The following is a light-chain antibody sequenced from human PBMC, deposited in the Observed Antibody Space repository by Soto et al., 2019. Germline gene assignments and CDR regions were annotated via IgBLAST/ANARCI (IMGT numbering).Light chain of an antibody. CDR2: KAS. V-gene: IGKV1-5*03. CDR1: QSISSW. CDR3: QQYNSSPWT. Sequence: DIPMTQSPSTLSASVGDRVTITCRASQSISSWLAWYQQKPGKAPKLLIYKASSLESGVPSRFSGSGSGTEFTLNISSLQPDDFATYYCQQYNSSPWTFGQGTKVEIK. J-gene: IGKJ1*01.